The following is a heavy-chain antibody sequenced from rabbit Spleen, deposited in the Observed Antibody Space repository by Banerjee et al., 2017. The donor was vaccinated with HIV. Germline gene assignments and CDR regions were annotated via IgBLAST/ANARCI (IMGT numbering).Heavy chain of an antibody. CDR2: IDSGSSGFT. CDR1: GVSFSGDSY. Sequence: QSLEESGGDLVKPGASLTLTCIASGVSFSGDSYMCWVRQAPGRGLEWIACIDSGSSGFTYFASWAKGRFTISKTSSTTVTLQMTSLTAADTATYFCARDAGTSFSTYGMDLWGPGTLVTV. J-gene: IGHJ6*01. CDR3: ARDAGTSFSTYGMDL. V-gene: IGHV1S40*01. D-gene: IGHD8-1*01.